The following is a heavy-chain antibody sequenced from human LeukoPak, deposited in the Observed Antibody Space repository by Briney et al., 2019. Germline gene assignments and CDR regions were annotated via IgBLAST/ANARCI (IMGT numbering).Heavy chain of an antibody. CDR3: ARDNSVRDEAWWFNP. CDR2: IIPIFGTA. J-gene: IGHJ5*02. Sequence: SVKVSCKGSGGTFSSYAISGVRQAPGQGLEWMGGIIPIFGTANYAQKFQGRVTNTADKSTSTAYMELSSLRSEDTAVYYCARDNSVRDEAWWFNPWGQGTLVNVSS. CDR1: GGTFSSYA. D-gene: IGHD5-24*01. V-gene: IGHV1-69*06.